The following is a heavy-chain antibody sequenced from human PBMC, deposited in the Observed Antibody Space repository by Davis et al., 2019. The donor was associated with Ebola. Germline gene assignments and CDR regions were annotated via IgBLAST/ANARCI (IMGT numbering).Heavy chain of an antibody. CDR1: GNTISTYT. V-gene: IGHV1-69*06. CDR2: IIPLFGTT. D-gene: IGHD5-12*01. CDR3: ARGPSVATVHYFDY. Sequence: SVKVSCKASGNTISTYTIDWVRQAPGQGLEWMGGIIPLFGTTNYAQKFRGRVMINADKSTRIAYMELNSLTSEDTAVYYCARGPSVATVHYFDYWGQGTLVTVSS. J-gene: IGHJ4*02.